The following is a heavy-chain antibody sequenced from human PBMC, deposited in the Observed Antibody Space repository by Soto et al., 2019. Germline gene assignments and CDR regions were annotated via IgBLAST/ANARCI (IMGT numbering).Heavy chain of an antibody. CDR2: SRSKGNIHAT. CDR1: GFRVTDSA. V-gene: IGHV3-73*02. D-gene: IGHD3-10*01. CDR3: ARHQGYVYGSNSLDD. J-gene: IGHJ4*02. Sequence: EVQLVESGGGLVQPGGSLKLSCTASGFRVTDSAMDWVRQAAGKGLEWVGRSRSKGNIHATTYGESVKGRFSISRDESQNMVYLQMNSLKIEDTAVYYWARHQGYVYGSNSLDDWGQGTLVTVSS.